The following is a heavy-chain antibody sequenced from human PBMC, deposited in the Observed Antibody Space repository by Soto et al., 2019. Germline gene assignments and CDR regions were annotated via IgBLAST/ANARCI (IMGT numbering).Heavy chain of an antibody. Sequence: EVPLLESGGGLVQPGGSLRLSCAASGFTFSSYAMSWVRQAPGKGLEWVSAISGSGGSTYYADSVKGRFTISRDNSKNTLYLQMNSLRAEDTAVYYCAQDFSSSWGHYWGQGTLVTVSS. CDR1: GFTFSSYA. J-gene: IGHJ4*02. D-gene: IGHD6-13*01. CDR2: ISGSGGST. CDR3: AQDFSSSWGHY. V-gene: IGHV3-23*01.